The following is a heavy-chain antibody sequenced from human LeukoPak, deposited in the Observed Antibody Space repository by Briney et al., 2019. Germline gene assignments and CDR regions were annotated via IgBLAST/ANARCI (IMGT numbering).Heavy chain of an antibody. D-gene: IGHD3-9*01. CDR2: INHSGST. Sequence: SETLSLTCAVYGGSFSGYYWSWIRQPPGKGLEWIGEINHSGSTNYNPSLKSRVTLSVDTSKNQFSLKLSSVTAADTAVYYCVRGVRDYDILNYWGQGTLVTVSS. CDR1: GGSFSGYY. CDR3: VRGVRDYDILNY. J-gene: IGHJ4*02. V-gene: IGHV4-34*01.